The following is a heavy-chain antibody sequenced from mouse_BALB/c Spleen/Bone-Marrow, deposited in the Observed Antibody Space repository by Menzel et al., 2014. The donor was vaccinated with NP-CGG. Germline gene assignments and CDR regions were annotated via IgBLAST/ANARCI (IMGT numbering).Heavy chain of an antibody. Sequence: EVQLHESGGGLVQPGGSRKLSCAASGLTFSSFGMHWVRQAPEKGLEWVAYISSGSSTIYYADTVKGRFTISRDNPKNTLFLQMTSLRSEDTAMYYCASLTYYAMDYWGQGTSVTVSS. CDR1: GLTFSSFG. V-gene: IGHV5-17*02. CDR3: ASLTYYAMDY. J-gene: IGHJ4*01. CDR2: ISSGSSTI.